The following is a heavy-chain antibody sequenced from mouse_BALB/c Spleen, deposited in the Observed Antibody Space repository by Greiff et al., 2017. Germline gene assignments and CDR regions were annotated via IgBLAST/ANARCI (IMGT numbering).Heavy chain of an antibody. CDR2: IYPYNGGT. CDR3: ARLGYYGDYFDY. V-gene: IGHV1S29*02. D-gene: IGHD1-2*01. Sequence: EVQLQESGPELVKPGASVKISCKASGYPFTDYNMHWVKQSHGKSLEWIGYIYPYNGGTGYNQKFKSKATLTVDNSSSTAYMELRSLTSEDSAVYYCARLGYYGDYFDYWGQGTTLTVSS. CDR1: GYPFTDYN. J-gene: IGHJ2*01.